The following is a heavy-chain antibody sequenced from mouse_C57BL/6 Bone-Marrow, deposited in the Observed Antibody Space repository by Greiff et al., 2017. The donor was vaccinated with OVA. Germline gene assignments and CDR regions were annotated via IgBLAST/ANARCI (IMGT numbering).Heavy chain of an antibody. Sequence: EVKLQESGAELVRPGASVKLSCTASGFNIKDDYMHWVKQRPEQGLEWIGGIDPENGDTEYASKFQGKATITADTSSNTAYLQLSRLTSEDTAVYYCTSYGNFDYWGQGTTLTVSS. CDR2: IDPENGDT. D-gene: IGHD2-1*01. J-gene: IGHJ2*01. V-gene: IGHV14-4*01. CDR3: TSYGNFDY. CDR1: GFNIKDDY.